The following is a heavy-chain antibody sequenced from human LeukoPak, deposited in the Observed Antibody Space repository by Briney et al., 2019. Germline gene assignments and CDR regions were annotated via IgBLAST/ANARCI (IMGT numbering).Heavy chain of an antibody. D-gene: IGHD6-19*01. CDR2: INHSGST. V-gene: IGHV4-34*01. Sequence: SETLSLTCAVYGGSFSGYYWSWIRQPPGKGLEWIGEINHSGSTNYNPSLKSRVTISVDTSKNQFSLKLSSVTAADTAVYYCAREGVVAVAAFDIWGQGTMVTVSS. CDR1: GGSFSGYY. CDR3: AREGVVAVAAFDI. J-gene: IGHJ3*02.